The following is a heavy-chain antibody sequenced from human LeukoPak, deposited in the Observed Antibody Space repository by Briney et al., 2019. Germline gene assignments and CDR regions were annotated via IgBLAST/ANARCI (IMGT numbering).Heavy chain of an antibody. V-gene: IGHV3-23*01. CDR3: AISGCGPIDY. Sequence: PGGSLRLSCAASGFTFRNYAMSWVRQAPGKGLEWVSGISGSGSSTYCADSVKGRFTISRDNSKNTLYLQVNSLRAEDTAVYYCAISGCGPIDYWRQGNLVTVSS. J-gene: IGHJ4*02. CDR1: GFTFRNYA. D-gene: IGHD3-22*01. CDR2: ISGSGSST.